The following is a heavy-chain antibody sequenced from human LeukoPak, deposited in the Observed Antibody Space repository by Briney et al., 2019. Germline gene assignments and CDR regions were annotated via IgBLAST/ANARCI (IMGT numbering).Heavy chain of an antibody. Sequence: PGGSLRLSCAASGFTFHDYSMHWVRQPPGKGLEWVSLISWDGVGTYYADSVKGRFTIFRDNSKNSLYLQMNSLRTEDTALYYCAKAKGGTVRPIDYWGQGTLVTVSS. CDR1: GFTFHDYS. V-gene: IGHV3-43*01. CDR3: AKAKGGTVRPIDY. D-gene: IGHD3-10*01. J-gene: IGHJ4*02. CDR2: ISWDGVGT.